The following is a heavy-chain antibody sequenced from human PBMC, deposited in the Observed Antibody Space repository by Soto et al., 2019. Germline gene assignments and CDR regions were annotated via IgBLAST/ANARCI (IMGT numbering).Heavy chain of an antibody. V-gene: IGHV3-30-3*01. D-gene: IGHD3-10*01. J-gene: IGHJ6*02. CDR1: GFTFSSYA. CDR2: ISYDGSNK. Sequence: GGSLRLSCAASGFTFSSYAMHWVRQAPGKGLEWVAVISYDGSNKYYADSVKGRFTISRENSKNTLYLQMNSLRAEDTAVYYCARDFDSGSYYYYYYGMDVWGQGTTVTVSS. CDR3: ARDFDSGSYYYYYYGMDV.